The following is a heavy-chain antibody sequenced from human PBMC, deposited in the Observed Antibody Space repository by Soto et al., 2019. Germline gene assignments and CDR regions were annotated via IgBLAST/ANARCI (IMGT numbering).Heavy chain of an antibody. CDR1: GFTFSSYW. CDR3: ARMASAGRGWDV. J-gene: IGHJ6*02. D-gene: IGHD6-13*01. CDR2: IKQDGSGK. Sequence: EVQLVESGGGLVQPGGSLRLSCAASGFTFSSYWMSWVRQAPVKGLEWVGNIKQDGSGKNYVDFVKGRITISRDKAKNSLYPQTDSLRAEEPAVYYCARMASAGRGWDVWGQGTTVVVSS. V-gene: IGHV3-7*01.